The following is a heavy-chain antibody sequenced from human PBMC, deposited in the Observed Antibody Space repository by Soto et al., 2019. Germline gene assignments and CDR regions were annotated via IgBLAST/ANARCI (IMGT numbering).Heavy chain of an antibody. Sequence: GGSLRLSCAASGFTFRNSATNWVRQAPGKGLEWVSAIGADGVTTYYVDSVKGRFTVSRDSSKNTLYLQMNSLRAEDTAVYYCVFPSSGKYFFDYWGQGALVTVSS. V-gene: IGHV3-23*01. D-gene: IGHD3-22*01. CDR2: IGADGVTT. CDR1: GFTFRNSA. J-gene: IGHJ4*02. CDR3: VFPSSGKYFFDY.